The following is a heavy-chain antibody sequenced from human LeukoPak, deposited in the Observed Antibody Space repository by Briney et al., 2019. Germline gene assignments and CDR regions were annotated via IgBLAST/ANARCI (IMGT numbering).Heavy chain of an antibody. J-gene: IGHJ5*02. CDR3: AREFGGVNRFDP. Sequence: SETLSLTCAVSGGSINSYYWTWIRQAAGKEPEWIGRIHSGGSTNYNPSLKSRVTMSVDTSENHFSLKLTSVTAADTAIYYCAREFGGVNRFDPWGQGILVTVSS. CDR1: GGSINSYY. V-gene: IGHV4-4*07. CDR2: IHSGGST. D-gene: IGHD3-3*01.